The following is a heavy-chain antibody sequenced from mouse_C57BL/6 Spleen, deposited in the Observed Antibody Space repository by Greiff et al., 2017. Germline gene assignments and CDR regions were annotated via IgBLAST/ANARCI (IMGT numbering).Heavy chain of an antibody. D-gene: IGHD1-1*01. Sequence: VKLQESDAELVKPGASVKISCKVSGYTFTDHTIHWMKQRPEQGLEWIGYIYPRDGSTKYNEKFKGKATLTADKSSSTAYMQLNSLTSEDSAVYFCARSVVAPGYYFDYWGQGTTLTVSS. CDR2: IYPRDGST. V-gene: IGHV1-78*01. CDR3: ARSVVAPGYYFDY. CDR1: GYTFTDHT. J-gene: IGHJ2*01.